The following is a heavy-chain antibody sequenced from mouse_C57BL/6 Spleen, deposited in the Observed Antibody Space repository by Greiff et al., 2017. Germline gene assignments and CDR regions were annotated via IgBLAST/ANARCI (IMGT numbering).Heavy chain of an antibody. CDR1: GYTFTSYW. V-gene: IGHV1-72*01. J-gene: IGHJ4*01. Sequence: VQLQQPGAELVKPGASVKLSCKASGYTFTSYWMHWVKQRPGRGLEWIGRIDPNSGGTKYNEKFKSKATLTVDKPSSTAYIQLSSLTSEDAAVYYCAGSHYGSSSYAIDYWGQGTSVTVSS. D-gene: IGHD1-1*01. CDR3: AGSHYGSSSYAIDY. CDR2: IDPNSGGT.